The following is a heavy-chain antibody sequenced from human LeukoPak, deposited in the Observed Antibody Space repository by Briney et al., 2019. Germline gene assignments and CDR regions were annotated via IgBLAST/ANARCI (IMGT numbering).Heavy chain of an antibody. D-gene: IGHD2-2*02. J-gene: IGHJ6*02. CDR2: INPGDSDT. Sequence: GESLKISCQGSGYSFTSYWIGWVRQLPGKGLEGMGIINPGDSDTRYSPSFQGQVTISADKSISTAYLQWSSLKAPDPAMSYCARVPRGGRSSTSRYRGGYYYYYGLDVWGQGTTVTVSS. V-gene: IGHV5-51*01. CDR3: ARVPRGGRSSTSRYRGGYYYYYGLDV. CDR1: GYSFTSYW.